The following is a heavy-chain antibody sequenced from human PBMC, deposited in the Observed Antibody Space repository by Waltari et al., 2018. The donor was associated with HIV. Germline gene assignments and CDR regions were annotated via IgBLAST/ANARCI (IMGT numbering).Heavy chain of an antibody. V-gene: IGHV4-38-2*01. J-gene: IGHJ5*02. CDR3: ARRAVAGTNWFDP. CDR2: IYHSGST. CDR1: GYSISGGYY. D-gene: IGHD6-19*01. Sequence: QVQLQESGPGLVEPSETLSLTCAVSGYSISGGYYWDWVRQPPGKGLEWIGSIYHSGSTYSNPSLKSRVIISVDTSKNQFSLRLNSVTAADTAVYYCARRAVAGTNWFDPWGQGTLVTVPS.